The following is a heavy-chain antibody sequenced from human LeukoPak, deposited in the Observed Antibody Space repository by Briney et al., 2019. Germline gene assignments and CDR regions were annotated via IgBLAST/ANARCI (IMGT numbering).Heavy chain of an antibody. CDR3: ARGDIVVVPAAHPDHYYYYYGMDV. CDR1: GGTFSSYA. Sequence: SVKVSCTASGGTFSSYAISWVRQAPGQGLEWMGGIIPIFGTANYAQKFQGRVTITADESTSTAYMELSSLRSEDTAVYYCARGDIVVVPAAHPDHYYYYYGMDVWGQETTVTVSS. CDR2: IIPIFGTA. V-gene: IGHV1-69*13. J-gene: IGHJ6*02. D-gene: IGHD2-2*01.